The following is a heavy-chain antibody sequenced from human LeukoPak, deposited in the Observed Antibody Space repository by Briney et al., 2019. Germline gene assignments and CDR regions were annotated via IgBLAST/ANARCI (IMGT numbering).Heavy chain of an antibody. V-gene: IGHV1-3*01. D-gene: IGHD2-15*01. CDR1: GYTFTSYA. CDR2: INAGNGNT. CDR3: AREWCSGGSCYSGFDY. Sequence: GASVKVSCKASGYTFTSYAMHWVRQAPGQRLEWMGWINAGNGNTKYSQKFQGRVTITRDTSASTAYMELSSLRSEDTAVYYCAREWCSGGSCYSGFDYWGQGTLVTVSS. J-gene: IGHJ4*02.